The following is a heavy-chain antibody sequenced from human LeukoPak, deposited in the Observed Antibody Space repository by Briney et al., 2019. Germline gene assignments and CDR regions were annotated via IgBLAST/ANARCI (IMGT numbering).Heavy chain of an antibody. V-gene: IGHV4-39*01. CDR3: AGSLTGTTRGSVY. D-gene: IGHD1-7*01. Sequence: SETLSLTCTVSGGSISSSSYYWGWIRQPPGKGLEWIGSIYYSGSTYYNPSLKSRVTISVDTSKNQFSLKLSSVTAADTAVYYCAGSLTGTTRGSVYWGQGTLVTVSS. CDR1: GGSISSSSYY. CDR2: IYYSGST. J-gene: IGHJ4*02.